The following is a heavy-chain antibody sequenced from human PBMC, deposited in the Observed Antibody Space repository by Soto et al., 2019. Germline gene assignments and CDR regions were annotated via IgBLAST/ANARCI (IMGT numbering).Heavy chain of an antibody. D-gene: IGHD3-3*02. CDR2: IYTGGIT. V-gene: IGHV3-53*01. J-gene: IGHJ3*02. Sequence: GGSLRLSCAPSGFTVSSHHMSWVRQAPGKGLEWVSFIYTGGITYYADSVRGRFTISRDNYKNTLYLQMNSLRVEDTAFYYCAGDDAFDNENGFDMWGQGTMVTVS. CDR1: GFTVSSHH. CDR3: AGDDAFDNENGFDM.